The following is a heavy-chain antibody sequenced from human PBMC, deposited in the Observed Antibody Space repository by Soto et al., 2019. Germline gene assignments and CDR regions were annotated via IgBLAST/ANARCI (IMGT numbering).Heavy chain of an antibody. Sequence: QVQLVESGGGVVQPGRSLRLSCAASGFTFNNYGIHWVHQAPGKGLEWVAVISSDGDDKYYADSVKGRFTISRDNSRNTLYLQMNSLKPEDTAMYYCAKEGIELWSAFDYWGQGALVTVSS. V-gene: IGHV3-30*18. J-gene: IGHJ4*02. CDR1: GFTFNNYG. D-gene: IGHD5-18*01. CDR2: ISSDGDDK. CDR3: AKEGIELWSAFDY.